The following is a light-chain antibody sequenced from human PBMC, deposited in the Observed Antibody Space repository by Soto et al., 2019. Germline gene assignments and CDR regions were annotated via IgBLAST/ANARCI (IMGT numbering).Light chain of an antibody. V-gene: IGKV3-15*01. CDR3: QQYNNWPPIT. J-gene: IGKJ5*01. CDR2: GAS. CDR1: QSVSSN. Sequence: EIPITQSPSTLCVPPGERATLSCRASQSVSSNLAWYQQKPGQAPRLLIYGASTRATGIPARFSGSGSGTEFTLTISSLQSEDFAVYYCQQYNNWPPITFGQGTRLQIK.